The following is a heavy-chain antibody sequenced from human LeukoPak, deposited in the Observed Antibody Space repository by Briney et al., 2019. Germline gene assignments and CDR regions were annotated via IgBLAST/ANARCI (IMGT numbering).Heavy chain of an antibody. CDR2: IRYDGINK. CDR3: VRDPRGYCSGDGCYSVHDAFDI. J-gene: IGHJ3*02. CDR1: GITFSSYA. D-gene: IGHD2-15*01. Sequence: GRSLRLSCAASGITFSSYAMHWVRQAPGKGLEWAAFIRYDGINKYYADSVKGRFTISRDSFKNTLYLQMNSLRAEDTAVFYCVRDPRGYCSGDGCYSVHDAFDIWGQGTMVTVSA. V-gene: IGHV3-30*04.